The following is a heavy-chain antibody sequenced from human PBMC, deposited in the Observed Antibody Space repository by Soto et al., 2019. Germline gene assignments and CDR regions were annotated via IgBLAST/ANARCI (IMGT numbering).Heavy chain of an antibody. CDR1: GCTFSSYS. D-gene: IGHD3-10*01. CDR3: ARGRGAAYYYYYMDV. V-gene: IGHV3-21*01. Sequence: LRLSCAASGCTFSSYSMNWVRQAPGKGLEWVSSISSSSSYIYYADSVKGRFTISRDNAKNSLYLEMNSVRADDTAVFYCARGRGAAYYYYYMDVWGKGTTVTVSS. CDR2: ISSSSSYI. J-gene: IGHJ6*03.